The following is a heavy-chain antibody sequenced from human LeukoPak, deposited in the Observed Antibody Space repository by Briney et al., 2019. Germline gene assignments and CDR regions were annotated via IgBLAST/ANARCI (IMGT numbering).Heavy chain of an antibody. V-gene: IGHV4-59*08. CDR1: GGSISSYY. CDR2: IYYSGST. D-gene: IGHD5-18*01. CDR3: ARPGVGSGRYGAFDI. J-gene: IGHJ3*02. Sequence: SETLSLTCTVSGGSISSYYWSWIRHPPGKGLEWIGYIYYSGSTNYNPSLKSRVTISVDTSKNQFSLKLSSVTAADTAVYYCARPGVGSGRYGAFDIWGQGTMVTVSS.